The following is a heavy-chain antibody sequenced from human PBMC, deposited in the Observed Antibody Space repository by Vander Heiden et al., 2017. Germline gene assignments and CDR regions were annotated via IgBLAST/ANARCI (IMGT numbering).Heavy chain of an antibody. CDR2: IRSKAYGGTT. D-gene: IGHD4-17*01. CDR1: GFTFGDYA. J-gene: IGHJ4*02. Sequence: EVQLVESGGGLVQPGRSLRLSCTASGFTFGDYAMSWFRQAPGKGLEWVGFIRSKAYGGTTEYAASVKGRFTISRDDSKSIAYLQMNSLKTEDTAVYYCTREADYGDYVEFVDYWGQGTLVTVSS. CDR3: TREADYGDYVEFVDY. V-gene: IGHV3-49*03.